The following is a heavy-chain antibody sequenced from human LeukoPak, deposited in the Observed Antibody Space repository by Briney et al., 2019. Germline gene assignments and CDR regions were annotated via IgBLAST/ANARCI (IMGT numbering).Heavy chain of an antibody. J-gene: IGHJ4*02. D-gene: IGHD3-9*01. CDR2: ISGNGVDT. CDR3: AKALRYFDWLSPMADY. Sequence: GGSLRLSCAASGFTFSSKSMTWVRQAPGKGLEWVSAISGNGVDTFYADSVKGRFTISRDNAKNSLYLQMNSLRAEDTALYYCAKALRYFDWLSPMADYWGQGTLVTVSS. V-gene: IGHV3-23*01. CDR1: GFTFSSKS.